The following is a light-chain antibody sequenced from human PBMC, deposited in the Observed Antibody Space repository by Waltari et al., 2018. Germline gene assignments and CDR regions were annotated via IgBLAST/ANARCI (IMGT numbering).Light chain of an antibody. V-gene: IGKV1-5*01. CDR3: QQHDGSPPWT. CDR2: RAS. CDR1: QDISIW. Sequence: DIQMSQSPSSLSASIGDRVPNTCRASQDISIWLAWYQQQPGKAPKLLIYRASTLETGVPLRFSGSGSGTDFTLTINSLQPEDFGTYYCQQHDGSPPWTFGQGTTV. J-gene: IGKJ1*01.